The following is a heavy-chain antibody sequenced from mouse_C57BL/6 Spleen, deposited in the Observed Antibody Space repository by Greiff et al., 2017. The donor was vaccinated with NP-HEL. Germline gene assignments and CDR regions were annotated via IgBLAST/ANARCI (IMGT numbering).Heavy chain of an antibody. CDR2: IDPENGDT. D-gene: IGHD1-1*01. V-gene: IGHV14-4*01. CDR1: GFNIKDDY. Sequence: VQLKESGAELVRPGASVKLSCTASGFNIKDDYMHWVKQRPEQGLEWIGWIDPENGDTEYASKFQGKATITADTSSNTAYLQLSSLTSEDTAVYYCTLYYYGSSYGDYWGQGTTLTVSS. J-gene: IGHJ2*01. CDR3: TLYYYGSSYGDY.